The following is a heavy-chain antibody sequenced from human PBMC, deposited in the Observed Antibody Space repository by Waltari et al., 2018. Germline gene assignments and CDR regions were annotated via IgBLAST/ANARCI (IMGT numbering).Heavy chain of an antibody. D-gene: IGHD2-2*01. CDR2: ISGAGMTT. CDR1: GFTFTSYA. CDR3: AKDVALLVVPAAHDWFDP. V-gene: IGHV3-23*04. J-gene: IGHJ5*02. Sequence: VQLVDSGGDMVQPGGSLRLSCAASGFTFTSYAMHWVRQAPGKGPEWVSGISGAGMTTYYADSVRGRFTISRDNAKNTVYLQMDRLRVEDTAVYYCAKDVALLVVPAAHDWFDPWGQGTLVTVSS.